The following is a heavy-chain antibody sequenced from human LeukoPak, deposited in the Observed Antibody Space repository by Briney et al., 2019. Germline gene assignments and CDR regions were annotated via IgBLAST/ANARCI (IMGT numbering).Heavy chain of an antibody. J-gene: IGHJ4*01. CDR2: ISSSGDTT. D-gene: IGHD4-17*01. Sequence: MPGGSLRLSCAASGFTFSDDYMNWIRQAPGKGLEWVSYISSSGDTTYYADSVRGRFTISRDNTKNSLYLQMNSLRAEDTAVYYCARDPFMTTGWGIDYWGQGTLVTVSS. CDR3: ARDPFMTTGWGIDY. CDR1: GFTFSDDY. V-gene: IGHV3-11*01.